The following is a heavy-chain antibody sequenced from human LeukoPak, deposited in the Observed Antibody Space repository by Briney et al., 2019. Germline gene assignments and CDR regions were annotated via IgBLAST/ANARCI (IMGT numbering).Heavy chain of an antibody. CDR2: INPNSGGT. D-gene: IGHD2-2*01. J-gene: IGHJ5*02. CDR1: GYTFSASL. V-gene: IGHV1-2*02. CDR3: AREGCISSNCHVIGDVKWFDP. Sequence: ASVRVSCKASGYTFSASLLHWVRQAPGQPLEWMGWINPNSGGTKCAQKFQGRVTLTTDTSIGTAYMDLSRLTSDDTAVYYCAREGCISSNCHVIGDVKWFDPWGQGTLVTVSS.